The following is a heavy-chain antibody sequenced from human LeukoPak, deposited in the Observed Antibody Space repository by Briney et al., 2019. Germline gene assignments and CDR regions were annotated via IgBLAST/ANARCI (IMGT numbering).Heavy chain of an antibody. D-gene: IGHD2-2*01. CDR1: GYTFTGYF. CDR2: INPNSGGT. J-gene: IGHJ4*02. Sequence: ASVKVSCKASGYTFTGYFIHWMRQVPGQGLEWMGWINPNSGGTNYAQKFQGRVTMTRDTSTNTAYMELSRLRSDDTAIYYCARESIIPAARGDYWGQGTLVTVSS. CDR3: ARESIIPAARGDY. V-gene: IGHV1-2*02.